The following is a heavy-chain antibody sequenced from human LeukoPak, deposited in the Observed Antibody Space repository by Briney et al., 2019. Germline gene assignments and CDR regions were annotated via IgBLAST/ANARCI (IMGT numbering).Heavy chain of an antibody. CDR3: AGSLWFGELLDY. J-gene: IGHJ4*02. Sequence: SETLSLTCTVSGGSISSSYSYWGWIRQPPGKGLEWIGNIYYSGSTYYSPSLTSRVTVSVDTSENQFSLKLSSVTAADTAVYYCAGSLWFGELLDYWGQGTLVTVSS. CDR2: IYYSGST. V-gene: IGHV4-39*07. D-gene: IGHD3-10*01. CDR1: GGSISSSYSY.